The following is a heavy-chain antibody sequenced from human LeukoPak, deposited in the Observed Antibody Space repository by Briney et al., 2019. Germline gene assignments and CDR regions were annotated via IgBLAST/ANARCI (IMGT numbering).Heavy chain of an antibody. D-gene: IGHD3-16*01. CDR1: GGSMSSYY. CDR3: ARGRYGWLPFDY. CDR2: IYYSGST. V-gene: IGHV4-59*01. Sequence: TSSETLSLTCTVSGGSMSSYYWSWIRQPPGKGLEWIGYIYYSGSTNYNPSLKSRVTISVDTPKNQFTLKLSSVTAADTAVYYCARGRYGWLPFDYWGQGTLVTVSS. J-gene: IGHJ4*02.